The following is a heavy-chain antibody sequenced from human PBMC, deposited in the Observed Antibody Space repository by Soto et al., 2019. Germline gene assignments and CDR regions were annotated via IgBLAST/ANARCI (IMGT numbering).Heavy chain of an antibody. J-gene: IGHJ6*02. CDR3: AKGSRGNRPPYYYYGMDV. D-gene: IGHD2-2*01. Sequence: EVQLLESGGGLVQPGGSLRLSCAASGFTFSSYAMSWVRQAPGKGLEWVSAISGSGGSTYYADSVKGRFTISRDNSKNTLYLQMNSLRAEDTAVYYCAKGSRGNRPPYYYYGMDVWGQGTTVTVSS. CDR1: GFTFSSYA. V-gene: IGHV3-23*01. CDR2: ISGSGGST.